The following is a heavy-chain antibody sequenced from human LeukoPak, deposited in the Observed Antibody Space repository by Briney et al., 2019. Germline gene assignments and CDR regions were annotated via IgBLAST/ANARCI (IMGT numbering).Heavy chain of an antibody. D-gene: IGHD2-15*01. CDR2: IYYSGST. CDR3: ARGFRYCSACSRGFQH. CDR1: Y. V-gene: IGHV4-31*02. J-gene: IGHJ1*01. Sequence: YWIGWIRQHPGKGLEWIGYIYYSGSTYYNPSLKSRVTISVDTSKNQFSLKLSSVTAADTAVYYCARGFRYCSACSRGFQHWGQGTLVTVSS.